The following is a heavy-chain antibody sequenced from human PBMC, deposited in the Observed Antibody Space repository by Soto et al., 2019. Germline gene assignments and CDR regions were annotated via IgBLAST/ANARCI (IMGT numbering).Heavy chain of an antibody. V-gene: IGHV1-69*13. D-gene: IGHD6-13*01. CDR1: GGTFSSYA. Sequence: GASVKVSCKASGGTFSSYAISWVRQAPGQGLEWMGGIIPIFGTANYAQKFQGRVTITADESTSTAYMELSTLRSEDTAVYYCARDRGYSSSRYLAFDYWGEGTRATVSS. CDR3: ARDRGYSSSRYLAFDY. CDR2: IIPIFGTA. J-gene: IGHJ4*02.